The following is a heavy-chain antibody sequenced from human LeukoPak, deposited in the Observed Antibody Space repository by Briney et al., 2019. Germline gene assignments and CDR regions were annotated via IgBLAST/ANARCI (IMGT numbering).Heavy chain of an antibody. CDR3: AREQVVPAAIVT. Sequence: SETLSLTCAVSGGSISSGGYFWSWIRQPPGRGLEWIGYIYHSGSTYYNTSLKSRVTISVDRSKNQLSLKLSSVTAADTAVYYCAREQVVPAAIVTWGQGTLVTVSS. J-gene: IGHJ5*02. CDR2: IYHSGST. V-gene: IGHV4-30-2*01. D-gene: IGHD2-2*01. CDR1: GGSISSGGYF.